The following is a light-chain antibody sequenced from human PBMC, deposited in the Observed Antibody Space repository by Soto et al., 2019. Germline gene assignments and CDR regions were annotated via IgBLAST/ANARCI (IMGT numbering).Light chain of an antibody. Sequence: IEITQSPPSLSAFVGDRVTIPCRASQGSSSHVAWYQQKPGKAPKLLIYAASTLQSGVPSRFSGSGSGTDFTLTISRLQPEDFATYYCQKYNSAPLGAFGQGTKVDIK. CDR1: QGSSSH. J-gene: IGKJ1*01. V-gene: IGKV1-27*01. CDR2: AAS. CDR3: QKYNSAPLGA.